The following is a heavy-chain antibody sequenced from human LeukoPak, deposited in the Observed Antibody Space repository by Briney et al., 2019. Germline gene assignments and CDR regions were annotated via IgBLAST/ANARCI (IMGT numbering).Heavy chain of an antibody. J-gene: IGHJ4*02. CDR2: SRNKANSHTT. D-gene: IGHD1-26*01. CDR3: TRGRSGTWPWYFDD. CDR1: GFIFSDHY. V-gene: IGHV3-72*01. Sequence: GGSLRLSCAASGFIFSDHYMDWVRQAPGKGLDWVGRSRNKANSHTTEYAASVKGRFTISRDDSKNSLYLQLDSLKTEDTAVYYCTRGRSGTWPWYFDDWGQGTLVTVSS.